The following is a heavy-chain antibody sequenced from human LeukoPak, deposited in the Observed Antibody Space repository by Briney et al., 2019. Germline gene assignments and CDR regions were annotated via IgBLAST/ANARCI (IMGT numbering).Heavy chain of an antibody. Sequence: ASVKVSCKDSRYTFTSYGISWVRQAPEQGREWMGWISAYTGNTNYTQKLQGRVTMTTDTSTSTAYMELRSLRSDDTAVYYCARPANDTAMGYWGQGTLVTVSS. J-gene: IGHJ4*02. CDR3: ARPANDTAMGY. CDR1: RYTFTSYG. V-gene: IGHV1-18*01. D-gene: IGHD5-18*01. CDR2: ISAYTGNT.